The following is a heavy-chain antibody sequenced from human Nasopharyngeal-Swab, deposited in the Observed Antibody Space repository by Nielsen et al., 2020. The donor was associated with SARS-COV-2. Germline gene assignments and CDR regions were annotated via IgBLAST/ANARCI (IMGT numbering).Heavy chain of an antibody. Sequence: VRQAPGKGLERVSSISSSSSYIYYADSVKGRFTISRDNAKNSLYLQMNSLRAEDTAVYYCARGGYGSGTNYYYYYMDVWGKGTTVTVSS. J-gene: IGHJ6*03. D-gene: IGHD3-10*01. V-gene: IGHV3-21*01. CDR3: ARGGYGSGTNYYYYYMDV. CDR2: ISSSSSYI.